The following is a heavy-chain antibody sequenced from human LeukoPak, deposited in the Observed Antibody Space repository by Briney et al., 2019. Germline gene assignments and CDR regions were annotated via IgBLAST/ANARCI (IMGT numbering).Heavy chain of an antibody. D-gene: IGHD3-10*01. CDR1: GYTFTSYY. V-gene: IGHV1-46*01. CDR2: INPSGDST. CDR3: ARDPLLWFGELLAEGSFFDY. Sequence: ASVKVSCKASGYTFTSYYMHWVRQAPGQGLEWMGIINPSGDSTSYAQKFQGRVTMTRDTSTSTVYMELSSLRSDDTAVYYCARDPLLWFGELLAEGSFFDYWGQGTLVTVSS. J-gene: IGHJ4*02.